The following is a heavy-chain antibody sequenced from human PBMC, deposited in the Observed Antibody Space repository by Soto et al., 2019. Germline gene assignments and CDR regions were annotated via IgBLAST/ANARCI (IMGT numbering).Heavy chain of an antibody. D-gene: IGHD6-13*01. J-gene: IGHJ3*02. CDR1: GGSISSSSYY. V-gene: IGHV4-39*01. CDR3: ARRAGIAAAGTKRRAFDI. CDR2: IYYSGST. Sequence: QLQLQESGPGLVKPSETLSLTCTVSGGSISSSSYYWGWIRQPPGKGLEWIGSIYYSGSTYYNPSLKSRCTRSVDTSKNQFSLKLSSVTAADTAVYYCARRAGIAAAGTKRRAFDIWGQGTMVTVSS.